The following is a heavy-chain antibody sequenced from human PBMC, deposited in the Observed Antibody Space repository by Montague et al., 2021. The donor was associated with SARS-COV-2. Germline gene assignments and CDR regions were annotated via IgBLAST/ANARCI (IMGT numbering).Heavy chain of an antibody. J-gene: IGHJ4*02. V-gene: IGHV4-59*01. CDR2: IHSSGST. Sequence: SETLSLTCTVSGASITNFFWNWIRQPPGKGLEWLGYIHSSGSTNYNPSLKSRVTISVDTSKSQFSLKLGSVTAADTAVYYCATTPGRFGEFHFDYWGQGTLVTVSS. CDR1: GASITNFF. D-gene: IGHD3-10*01. CDR3: ATTPGRFGEFHFDY.